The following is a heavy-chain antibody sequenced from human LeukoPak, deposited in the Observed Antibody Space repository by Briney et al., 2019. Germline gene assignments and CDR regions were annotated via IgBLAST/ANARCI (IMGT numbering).Heavy chain of an antibody. D-gene: IGHD3-3*01. CDR3: ARDQYDFWSGYVPLSYYYYYMDV. J-gene: IGHJ6*03. CDR2: IKQDGSEK. V-gene: IGHV3-7*01. Sequence: GGSLRLSCAASGFTFSSYGMHWVRQAPGKGLEWVANIKQDGSEKYYVDSVKGRFTISRDNAKNSLYLQMNSLRAEDTAVYYCARDQYDFWSGYVPLSYYYYYMDVWGKGTTVTVSS. CDR1: GFTFSSYG.